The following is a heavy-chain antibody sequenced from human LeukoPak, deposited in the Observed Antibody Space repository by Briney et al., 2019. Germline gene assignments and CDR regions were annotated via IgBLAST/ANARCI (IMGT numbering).Heavy chain of an antibody. CDR3: VRGFRSDY. CDR2: IKEDGSAK. J-gene: IGHJ4*02. D-gene: IGHD2/OR15-2a*01. CDR1: GFTFSTSY. Sequence: GGSLRLSCAASGFTFSTSYMTWVRQARGKGLEWVANIKEDGSAKYYVDSVKGRFTISRDNAKNSLYLQMNSLRADDTAVYYCVRGFRSDYWGQGTLVSVSS. V-gene: IGHV3-7*04.